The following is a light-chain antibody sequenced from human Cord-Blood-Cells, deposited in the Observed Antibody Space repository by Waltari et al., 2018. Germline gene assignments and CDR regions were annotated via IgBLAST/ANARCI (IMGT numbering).Light chain of an antibody. V-gene: IGLV3-1*01. CDR3: QAWDSSTSV. Sequence: SYELTQPPSVSVSPGQTASIPCSGDELGDQYACWYQQKHGQSTVLVIYQDRKRPSGIPERFSGSNSGNTATLTISGTQAMDEADYYCQAWDSSTSVFGTGTKVTVL. CDR1: ELGDQY. J-gene: IGLJ1*01. CDR2: QDR.